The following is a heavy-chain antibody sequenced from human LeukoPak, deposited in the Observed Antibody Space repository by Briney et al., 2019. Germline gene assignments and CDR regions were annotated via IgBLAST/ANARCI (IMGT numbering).Heavy chain of an antibody. D-gene: IGHD3-3*01. CDR1: GFSFTSYD. J-gene: IGHJ3*02. V-gene: IGHV1-8*03. CDR3: ARGSPYYDFWSGYPYDAFDI. CDR2: VNPNSGNT. Sequence: GASVKVSCKASGFSFTSYDIHWVRQATGQGLEWMGWVNPNSGNTGYAQKFQGRVTITGITSTSTAYMELSSLRSEDTAVYYCARGSPYYDFWSGYPYDAFDIWGQGTMVTVSS.